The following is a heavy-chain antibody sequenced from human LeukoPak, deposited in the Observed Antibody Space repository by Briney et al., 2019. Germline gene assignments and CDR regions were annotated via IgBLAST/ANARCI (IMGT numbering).Heavy chain of an antibody. CDR1: GFTFSSNY. J-gene: IGHJ4*02. D-gene: IGHD1-7*01. Sequence: GGLRLSCAASGFTFSSNYMSWVRQAPGKGLEWVANIKQDGSEKYYVDSVKGRFTISRDNAKNSLYLQMNSLRAEDTAVYYCARDLTGTTDYWGQGTLVTVSS. CDR2: IKQDGSEK. V-gene: IGHV3-7*03. CDR3: ARDLTGTTDY.